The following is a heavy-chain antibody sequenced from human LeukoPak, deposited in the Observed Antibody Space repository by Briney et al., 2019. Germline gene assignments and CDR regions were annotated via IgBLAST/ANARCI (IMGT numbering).Heavy chain of an antibody. CDR3: PKGGMVRGVIPYYFDY. D-gene: IGHD3-10*01. V-gene: IGHV3-23*01. Sequence: GGSLRLSCAASGFTFSSYAMSWVRQAPVKGLEWVSAISGSGGSTYYADAVKGRFTISRDNSKNTLYLQMNSLRAEDTAVYYCPKGGMVRGVIPYYFDYWGQGTLVTVSS. CDR1: GFTFSSYA. J-gene: IGHJ4*02. CDR2: ISGSGGST.